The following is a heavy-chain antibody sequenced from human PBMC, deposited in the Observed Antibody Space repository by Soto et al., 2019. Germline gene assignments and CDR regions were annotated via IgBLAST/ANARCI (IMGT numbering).Heavy chain of an antibody. Sequence: GGSLRLSCAASGFTVSSNYMSWVRQAPGKGLEWVSVIYSGGSTYYADSVKGRFTISRDNSKNTLYLQMNSPRAEDTAVYYCARGGERDGIFTGYYHYYYYYMDVWGKGTTVTVSS. CDR3: ARGGERDGIFTGYYHYYYYYMDV. D-gene: IGHD3-9*01. J-gene: IGHJ6*03. CDR2: IYSGGST. V-gene: IGHV3-66*01. CDR1: GFTVSSNY.